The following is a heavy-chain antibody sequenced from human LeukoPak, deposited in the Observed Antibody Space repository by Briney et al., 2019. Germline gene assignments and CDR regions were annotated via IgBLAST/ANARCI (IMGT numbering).Heavy chain of an antibody. Sequence: ASVKVSCKASGYTFTSYDINWVRQATGQGLEWMGWMNPNSGNTGYAQKFQGRVTMTRNTSISTAYMELSSLRSEDTAVYYCARGQSCSDWYCRKKYYFDYWGQGTLVTVSS. CDR2: MNPNSGNT. V-gene: IGHV1-8*01. CDR1: GYTFTSYD. CDR3: ARGQSCSDWYCRKKYYFDY. D-gene: IGHD6-19*01. J-gene: IGHJ4*02.